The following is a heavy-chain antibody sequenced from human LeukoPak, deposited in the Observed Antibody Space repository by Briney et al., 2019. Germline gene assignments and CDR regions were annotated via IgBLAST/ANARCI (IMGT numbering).Heavy chain of an antibody. CDR1: GFTFSDYS. J-gene: IGHJ4*02. CDR3: VRDRSGSYPYYFDF. D-gene: IGHD1-26*01. V-gene: IGHV3-21*01. Sequence: PGGSLRLSCAASGFTFSDYSMNWVRQPPGKGPEWVSSISSRSSYISYADSVKGRFTISRDNAKNSLYLEMNSLRAEDTAVYYCVRDRSGSYPYYFDFWGQGTLLTASS. CDR2: ISSRSSYI.